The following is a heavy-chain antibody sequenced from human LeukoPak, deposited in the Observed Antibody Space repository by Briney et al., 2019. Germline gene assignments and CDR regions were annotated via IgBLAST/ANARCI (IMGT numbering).Heavy chain of an antibody. CDR1: GGTFSSYA. Sequence: GASVKVSCKAPGGTFSSYAISWVRQAPGQGLERMGGIIPIFGTANYAQKFQGRVTITADESTSTAYMELSSLRSEDTAVYYCARALLRYFDWLLPYYFDYWGQGTLVTVSS. CDR2: IIPIFGTA. D-gene: IGHD3-9*01. CDR3: ARALLRYFDWLLPYYFDY. V-gene: IGHV1-69*13. J-gene: IGHJ4*02.